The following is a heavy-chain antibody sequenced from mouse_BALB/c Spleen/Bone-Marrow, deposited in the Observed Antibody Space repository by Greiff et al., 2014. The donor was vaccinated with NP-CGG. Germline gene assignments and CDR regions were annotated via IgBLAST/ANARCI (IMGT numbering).Heavy chain of an antibody. Sequence: EVMLVESGGGLVKPGGSLKLSCAASGFAFSSYDMSWVRQTPEKRLEWVAYISSGGGSTYYPDTVKGRFTISRDNAKNTLYLQMSSLKSEDTAMYYCARQGYGYVDLDVWGAGTTVTVSS. CDR2: ISSGGGST. D-gene: IGHD1-2*01. J-gene: IGHJ1*01. CDR3: ARQGYGYVDLDV. V-gene: IGHV5-12-1*01. CDR1: GFAFSSYD.